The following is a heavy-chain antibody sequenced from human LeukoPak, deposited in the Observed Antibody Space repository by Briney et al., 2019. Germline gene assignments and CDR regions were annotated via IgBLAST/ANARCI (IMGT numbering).Heavy chain of an antibody. CDR1: GFTFSSYD. Sequence: GGSLRLSCAASGFTFSSYDMHWVRQATGKGLEWVSAIGTAGDTYYPGSVKGRFTISRENAKNSLYLQMNSLRAGDTAVYYCARVASAAGNSGGLDYWGQGTLDTVSS. CDR3: ARVASAAGNSGGLDY. J-gene: IGHJ4*02. V-gene: IGHV3-13*01. CDR2: IGTAGDT. D-gene: IGHD6-13*01.